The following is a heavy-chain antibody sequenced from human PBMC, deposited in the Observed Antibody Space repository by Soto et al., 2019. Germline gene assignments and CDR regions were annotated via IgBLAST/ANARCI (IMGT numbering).Heavy chain of an antibody. CDR3: AKQPGRVTLPRYCDL. CDR2: ISGSGGST. D-gene: IGHD2-21*02. Sequence: EVQLLESGGGLVQPGGSLRLSCAASGFTFSSYAMSWVRQAPGKGLEWVSAISGSGGSTYYADSVKGRFTISRDNSKNTLYQQMNSLRAEDTAVYYCAKQPGRVTLPRYCDLWSRGTVVTVSS. CDR1: GFTFSSYA. V-gene: IGHV3-23*01. J-gene: IGHJ2*01.